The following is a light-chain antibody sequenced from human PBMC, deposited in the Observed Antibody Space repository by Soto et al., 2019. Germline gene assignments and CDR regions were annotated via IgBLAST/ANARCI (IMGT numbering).Light chain of an antibody. CDR2: KAS. Sequence: DIQMTQSPCTLSASVGDRVTITCRTSQNVNSWLAWYQQKPGKAPKLLIYKASNLENGVPSRFSGSGSGTEFTLTISGLQPDDFASYYCQQYKNYSGTFGQGNKVEIK. CDR1: QNVNSW. CDR3: QQYKNYSGT. V-gene: IGKV1-5*03. J-gene: IGKJ1*01.